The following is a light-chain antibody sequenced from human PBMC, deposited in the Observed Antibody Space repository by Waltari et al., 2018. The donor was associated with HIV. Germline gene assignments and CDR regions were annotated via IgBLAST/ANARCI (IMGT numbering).Light chain of an antibody. CDR3: QQRSNWPPYT. J-gene: IGKJ2*01. CDR2: DAS. Sequence: IVLTQSPATLSLSPGERATLSCRAGQSVSPYLAWYHQKPGQAPRLLNYDASNRATGIPARFIGSESGTDFTLTISSLEPEDFAVYYCQQRSNWPPYTFGQGTKLEIK. V-gene: IGKV3-11*01. CDR1: QSVSPY.